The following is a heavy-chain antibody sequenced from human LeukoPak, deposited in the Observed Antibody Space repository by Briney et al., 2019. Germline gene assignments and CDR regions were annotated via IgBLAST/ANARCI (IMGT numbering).Heavy chain of an antibody. D-gene: IGHD3-3*01. CDR2: ISGSGDNT. CDR3: AKDLLRFLEWFTNFDS. CDR1: GFTFSSYA. Sequence: GGSLRLSCEASGFTFSSYAMSWVRQTPGKGLEWVSAISGSGDNTFYAESVKGRFTISRDNSKNTVYLQMNSLSAEDTAVYYCAKDLLRFLEWFTNFDSWGQGTLVTVSS. J-gene: IGHJ4*02. V-gene: IGHV3-23*01.